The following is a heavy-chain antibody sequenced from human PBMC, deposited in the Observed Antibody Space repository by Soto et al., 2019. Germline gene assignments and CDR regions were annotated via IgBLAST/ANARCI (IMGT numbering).Heavy chain of an antibody. CDR3: ARGTVVVPAAIDY. J-gene: IGHJ4*02. CDR2: MNPNSGNT. CDR1: GYTFTSCD. V-gene: IGHV1-8*01. D-gene: IGHD2-2*01. Sequence: ASVKVSCKASGYTFTSCDINWVRQATGQGLEWMGWMNPNSGNTGYAQKFQGRVTMTRNTSISTAYMELSSLRSEDTAVYYCARGTVVVPAAIDYWGQGTLVTVSS.